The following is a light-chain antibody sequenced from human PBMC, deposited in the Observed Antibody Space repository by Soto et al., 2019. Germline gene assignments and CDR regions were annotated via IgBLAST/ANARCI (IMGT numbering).Light chain of an antibody. Sequence: EIVLTQSPCTLSLSPGERATLSCMASQSVSSSYLAWYQQKPGQAPRLLIYGASTRATGIPARFSGSGSGTEFTLTISSLQSEDFAVYYCQQYNNWPPDFGGGTKVDIK. CDR1: QSVSSSY. CDR2: GAS. J-gene: IGKJ4*01. CDR3: QQYNNWPPD. V-gene: IGKV3-15*01.